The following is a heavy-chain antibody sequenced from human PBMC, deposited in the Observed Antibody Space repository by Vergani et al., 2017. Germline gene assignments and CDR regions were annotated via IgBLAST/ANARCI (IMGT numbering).Heavy chain of an antibody. CDR2: IYSGGST. J-gene: IGHJ3*02. D-gene: IGHD1-26*01. V-gene: IGHV3-53*02. CDR3: ARGGWELLRAFDI. Sequence: EVQLVETGGGLIQPGGSLRLSCAASGFTVSSNYMSWVRQAPGKGLEWVSVIYSGGSTYYADSVKGRFTISRDNSKNTLYLQMNSLRAEDTAVYYCARGGWELLRAFDIWGQGTMVTVSS. CDR1: GFTVSSNY.